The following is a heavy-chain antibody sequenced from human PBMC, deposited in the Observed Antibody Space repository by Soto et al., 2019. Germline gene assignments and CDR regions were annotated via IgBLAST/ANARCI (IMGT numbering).Heavy chain of an antibody. J-gene: IGHJ4*02. Sequence: QVHLVQSGTEVKTPGTSVKVSCRASGYSFTDYYIHWVRQAPGQGLEWMGWMDPKRGDTGYAQRFQGRFTMTRDTSIRTAYMELSRLRSDDTAVYYCATRNYYYGSAKAFAYWGQGTLVSVSA. CDR2: MDPKRGDT. D-gene: IGHD3-10*01. V-gene: IGHV1-2*02. CDR1: GYSFTDYY. CDR3: ATRNYYYGSAKAFAY.